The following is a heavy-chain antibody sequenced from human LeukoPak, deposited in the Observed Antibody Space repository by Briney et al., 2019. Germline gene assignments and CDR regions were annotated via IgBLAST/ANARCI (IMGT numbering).Heavy chain of an antibody. V-gene: IGHV5-51*01. CDR1: GYSFTSYW. D-gene: IGHD3-22*01. CDR3: ARGGGDWGYDSSGYLSVGMDV. J-gene: IGHJ6*02. CDR2: IYPGDSDT. Sequence: PGESLKISCKGSGYSFTSYWIGWVRQMPGKGLEWMGIIYPGDSDTRYSPSFQGQVTTSADKSISTAYLQWSSLKASDTAMYYCARGGGDWGYDSSGYLSVGMDVWGQGTTVTVSS.